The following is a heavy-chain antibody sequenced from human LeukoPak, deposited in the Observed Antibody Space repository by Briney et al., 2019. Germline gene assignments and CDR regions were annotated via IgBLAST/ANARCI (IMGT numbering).Heavy chain of an antibody. CDR1: GGSFSGYY. V-gene: IGHV4-34*01. CDR3: ARLRYYYGSGSYYSTPGRSWFDP. D-gene: IGHD3-10*01. Sequence: PSETLSLTCAVYGGSFSGYYWSWIRQPPGKGLEWIGEINHSGSTNYNPSLKSRVTISVDTSKNQFSLKLSSVTAADTAVYYCARLRYYYGSGSYYSTPGRSWFDPWGQGTLVTVSS. J-gene: IGHJ5*02. CDR2: INHSGST.